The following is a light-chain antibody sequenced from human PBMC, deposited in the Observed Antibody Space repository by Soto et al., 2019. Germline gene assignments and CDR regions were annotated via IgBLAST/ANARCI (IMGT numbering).Light chain of an antibody. CDR3: AAWENSLNGHV. Sequence: QSVLPQPHSASGTPGQRVTISCSGSSSNIGTSSVHWFQQLPGTAPKLLISTTNQRPSGVPARFSGSKSGTSASLAISGLQSEEGADYYFAAWENSLNGHVFGSGPKVTVL. V-gene: IGLV1-44*01. J-gene: IGLJ1*01. CDR1: SSNIGTSS. CDR2: TTN.